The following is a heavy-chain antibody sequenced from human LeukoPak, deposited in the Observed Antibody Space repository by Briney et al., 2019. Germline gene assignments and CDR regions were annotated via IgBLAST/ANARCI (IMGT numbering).Heavy chain of an antibody. D-gene: IGHD3-3*01. Sequence: ASVKVSCKASGYTFTSYGISWVRQAPGQGLEWMGWISAYNGNTNYAQKLQGRVTMTTDTSTSTAYMELRSLRSDDTAVYYCAREVRSGTYYDFWSGYYADCWGQGTLVTVSS. V-gene: IGHV1-18*01. CDR2: ISAYNGNT. CDR3: AREVRSGTYYDFWSGYYADC. CDR1: GYTFTSYG. J-gene: IGHJ4*02.